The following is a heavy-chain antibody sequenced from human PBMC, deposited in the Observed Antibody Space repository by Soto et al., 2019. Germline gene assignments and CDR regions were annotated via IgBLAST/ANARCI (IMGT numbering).Heavy chain of an antibody. J-gene: IGHJ6*04. V-gene: IGHV3-66*01. CDR1: GFTVSSKY. D-gene: IGHD2-15*01. CDR3: VRDDVLCDGGRCYGVPFYL. CDR2: IQSGGPT. Sequence: EVQLVESGGGLVQPGGSLRLSCAASGFTVSSKYMSWVRQAPGKGLEWVSLIQSGGPTYYADSVKGGFTISRDTSENTVHLQMDSLRADDTAVYYCVRDDVLCDGGRCYGVPFYLWGKGTTVNVSS.